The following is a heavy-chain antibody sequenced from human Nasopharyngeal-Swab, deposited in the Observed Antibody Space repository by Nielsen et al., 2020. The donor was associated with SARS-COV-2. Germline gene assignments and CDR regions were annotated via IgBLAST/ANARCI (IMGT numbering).Heavy chain of an antibody. CDR3: ARALYSFDI. D-gene: IGHD4-11*01. CDR2: INIYTGDA. Sequence: ASVKVSCKASGYSFKNYAITWVRQAPGQGLEWMGWINIYTGDAHFSENFQDRVTMTTDTSTNTAYMELTTLTSDDTAIYYCARALYSFDIWGQGTLVTVSS. CDR1: GYSFKNYA. V-gene: IGHV1-18*01. J-gene: IGHJ4*02.